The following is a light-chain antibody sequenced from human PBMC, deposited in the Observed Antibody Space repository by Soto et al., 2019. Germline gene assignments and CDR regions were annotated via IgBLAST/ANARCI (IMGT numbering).Light chain of an antibody. CDR1: SSDVGGYNY. V-gene: IGLV2-14*01. Sequence: QSALTQPASVSGSPGQSITISCTGTSSDVGGYNYVSWYQQHPGKAPKLMIYEVSNRPSGVSNRFSGSKSGNTASLTISGXQAEDEADYYCSSYTSSSTHWVFGGGTKLTVL. J-gene: IGLJ3*02. CDR3: SSYTSSSTHWV. CDR2: EVS.